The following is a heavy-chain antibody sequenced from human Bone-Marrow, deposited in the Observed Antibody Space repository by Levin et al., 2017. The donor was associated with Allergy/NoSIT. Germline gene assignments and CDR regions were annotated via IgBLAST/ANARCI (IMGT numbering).Heavy chain of an antibody. V-gene: IGHV3-7*01. D-gene: IGHD6-19*01. CDR2: IKKDGSEK. J-gene: IGHJ3*01. CDR1: GFTFSSYW. CDR3: TGEIAMAH. Sequence: PGGSLRLSCATSGFTFSSYWMTWVRQAPGKGLEWVANIKKDGSEKNYVDSVKGRFTISRDNAKNSLYLEMNSLRVEDTAVYYCTGEIAMAHWCQGTMVTVSS.